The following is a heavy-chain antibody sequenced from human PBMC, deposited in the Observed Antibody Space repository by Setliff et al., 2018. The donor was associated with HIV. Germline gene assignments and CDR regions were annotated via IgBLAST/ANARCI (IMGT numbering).Heavy chain of an antibody. CDR3: AGESSIAVAEYFQH. D-gene: IGHD6-19*01. CDR2: MYKGGKT. Sequence: GGSLRLSSTASGFTFGDYAMSWVRQAPGKGLEWVTLMYKGGKTYYADSVKGRFTISRDNSKNTLYLQMNSLRAEDTAVYYCAGESSIAVAEYFQHWGQGTLVTVSS. CDR1: GFTFGDYA. V-gene: IGHV3-23*01. J-gene: IGHJ1*01.